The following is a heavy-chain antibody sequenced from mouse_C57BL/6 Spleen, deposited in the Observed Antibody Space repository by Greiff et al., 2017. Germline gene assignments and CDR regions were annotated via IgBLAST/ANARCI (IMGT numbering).Heavy chain of an antibody. CDR3: ARPYDGYYDD. V-gene: IGHV1-61*01. D-gene: IGHD2-3*01. J-gene: IGHJ2*01. CDR2: IYPSDSET. CDR1: GYTFTSYW. Sequence: QVQLQQPGAELVRPGSSVKLSCKASGYTFTSYWMDWVKQRPGQGLEWIGNIYPSDSETHYNQKFKDKATLTVDKSSSTAYMQLSSLTSEDSAVYYCARPYDGYYDDWGQGTTLTVST.